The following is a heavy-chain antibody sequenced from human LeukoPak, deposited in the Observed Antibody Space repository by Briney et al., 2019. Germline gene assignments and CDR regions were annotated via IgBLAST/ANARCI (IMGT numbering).Heavy chain of an antibody. Sequence: SVKVSCKASGGTFSSYTISWVRQAPGQGLEWMGRIIPILGIANYAQKFQGRVTITADKSTSTAYMELSSLRSEDTAVYYCARDHDPEYCSGGSCYNGMDVWGQGTTVTVS. D-gene: IGHD2-15*01. CDR3: ARDHDPEYCSGGSCYNGMDV. J-gene: IGHJ6*02. V-gene: IGHV1-69*04. CDR1: GGTFSSYT. CDR2: IIPILGIA.